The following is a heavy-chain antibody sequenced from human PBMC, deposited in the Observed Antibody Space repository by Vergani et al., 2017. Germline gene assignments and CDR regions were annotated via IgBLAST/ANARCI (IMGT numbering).Heavy chain of an antibody. V-gene: IGHV5-10-1*03. CDR2: IDPSDSYT. CDR3: ARPNCGGDCYDAFDI. CDR1: GYSFTSYW. J-gene: IGHJ3*02. Sequence: EVQLVQSGAEVKKPGESLRISCKGSGYSFTSYWISWVRQMPGKGLEWMGRIDPSDSYTNYSPSFQGHVTISAEESLSTAYLQWSSLKASDTAMYYCARPNCGGDCYDAFDIWGQGTMVTVSS. D-gene: IGHD2-21*01.